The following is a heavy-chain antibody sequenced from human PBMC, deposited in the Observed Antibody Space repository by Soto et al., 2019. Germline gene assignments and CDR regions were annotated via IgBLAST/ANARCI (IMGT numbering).Heavy chain of an antibody. CDR1: GFTFSSYA. CDR3: ARDASRRMVRGVTHLNWFDS. D-gene: IGHD3-10*01. V-gene: IGHV3-30-3*01. J-gene: IGHJ5*01. CDR2: ISFDASSD. Sequence: QVQLVESGGGVVQPGRSLRLSCAASGFTFSSYAMHWVRQVPGKGLEWLAVISFDASSDFYMDSVKGRFTISRDNSTNTLFLQMSRLRAEDTALYFCARDASRRMVRGVTHLNWFDSWGQGTLLIVSS.